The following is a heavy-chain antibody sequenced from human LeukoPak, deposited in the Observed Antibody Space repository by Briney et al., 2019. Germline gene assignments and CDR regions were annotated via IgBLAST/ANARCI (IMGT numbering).Heavy chain of an antibody. CDR1: GYTFTDHD. Sequence: ASVKVSCKASGYTFTDHDINWARQATGQGLEWMGWINPISGNTGYAQKFQGRLTMTRDTSMGTAYMELRSLRSDDTAVYYCAREGSIQVWSREFDPWGQGTQVTVSS. CDR3: AREGSIQVWSREFDP. V-gene: IGHV1-8*01. D-gene: IGHD5-18*01. CDR2: INPISGNT. J-gene: IGHJ5*02.